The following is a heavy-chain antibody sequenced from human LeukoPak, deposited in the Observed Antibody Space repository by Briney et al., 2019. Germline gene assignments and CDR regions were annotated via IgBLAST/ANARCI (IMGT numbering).Heavy chain of an antibody. CDR1: GFTVSINY. V-gene: IGHV3-66*01. D-gene: IGHD2-2*01. CDR3: TMPLCGMSEGADF. Sequence: GGSERLFCAPSGFTVSINYMRCARHAPGKGLEWLSFNYSGGRKNYPASGKGRFTISRDNSKNRLYLQIKSLRARDRAGYYCTMPLCGMSEGADFLGQGTLVTVSS. CDR2: NYSGGRK. J-gene: IGHJ4*02.